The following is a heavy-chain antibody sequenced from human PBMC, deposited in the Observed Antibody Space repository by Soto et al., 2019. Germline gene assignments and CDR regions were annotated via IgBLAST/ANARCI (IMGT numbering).Heavy chain of an antibody. CDR1: GYSISSGYY. J-gene: IGHJ3*02. V-gene: IGHV4-38-2*01. D-gene: IGHD3-3*01. CDR3: ARNWPPFYPFWSGGGGDAFDI. Sequence: PSETLSLTCAVSGYSISSGYYWGWIRQPPGKGLEWIGSIYHSGSTYYNPSLKSRVTISVDTSKNQFSLNLSSVTAADTAVYYCARNWPPFYPFWSGGGGDAFDIWGQGTMVTVSS. CDR2: IYHSGST.